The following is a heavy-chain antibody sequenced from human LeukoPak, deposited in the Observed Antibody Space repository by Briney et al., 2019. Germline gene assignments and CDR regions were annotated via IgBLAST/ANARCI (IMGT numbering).Heavy chain of an antibody. CDR1: GYTFTSYG. V-gene: IGHV1-8*03. CDR3: ARDSTSCYDY. CDR2: MNPNSGNT. D-gene: IGHD2-2*01. Sequence: ASVKVSCKASGYTFTSYGISWVRQAPGQGLEWMGWMNPNSGNTGYAQKFQGRVTITRNTSISTAYMELSSLRSEDTAVYYCARDSTSCYDYWGQGTLVTVSS. J-gene: IGHJ4*02.